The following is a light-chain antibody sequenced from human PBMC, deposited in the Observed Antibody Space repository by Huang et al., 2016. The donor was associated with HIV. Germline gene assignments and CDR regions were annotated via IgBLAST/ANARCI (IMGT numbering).Light chain of an antibody. CDR2: ASS. J-gene: IGKJ4*01. V-gene: IGKV3-11*01. CDR1: QSVNSY. CDR3: QQRNSWPLT. Sequence: EIVLTQSPATLSVSPGESVTLSCRASQSVNSYLAWYQQKSGQAPRLLIYASSNRATRVPARFTGSWSGTDFTLTISTLEREYFAMYYCQQRNSWPLTFGGGTKVEIK.